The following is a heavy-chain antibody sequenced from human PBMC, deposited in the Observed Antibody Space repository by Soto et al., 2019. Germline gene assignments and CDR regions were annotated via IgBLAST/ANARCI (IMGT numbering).Heavy chain of an antibody. CDR3: ARSHYFDSGTYACDV. Sequence: GVSLSLSCAASGFTFSTHWMHWVRQAPGKGLVWVSRINSGGSTTNYADSVKGRFTISRDNAKNTLYLQMNSLRAEDTAVYFCARSHYFDSGTYACDVWGQGTLVTVSS. CDR2: INSGGSTT. D-gene: IGHD3-10*01. CDR1: GFTFSTHW. J-gene: IGHJ3*01. V-gene: IGHV3-74*01.